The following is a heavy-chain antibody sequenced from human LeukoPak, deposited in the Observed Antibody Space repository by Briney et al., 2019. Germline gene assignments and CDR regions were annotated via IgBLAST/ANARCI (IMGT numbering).Heavy chain of an antibody. CDR1: GGSFSGYY. J-gene: IGHJ4*02. V-gene: IGHV4-59*01. Sequence: PSETLSLTCAVYGGSFSGYYWSWIRQPPGKGLEWIGYIYYSGSTNYNPSLKSRVTISVDTSKNQFSLKLSSVTAADTAVYYCARGGRTYSSSWYVYWGQGTLVTVSS. CDR3: ARGGRTYSSSWYVY. CDR2: IYYSGST. D-gene: IGHD6-13*01.